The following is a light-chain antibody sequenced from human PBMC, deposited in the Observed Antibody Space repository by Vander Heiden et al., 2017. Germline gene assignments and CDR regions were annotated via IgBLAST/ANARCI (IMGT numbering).Light chain of an antibody. Sequence: EIVLTQHPATLPLSPGERATLSCRASQSVSSYLAWYQQKPGQAPRLLIYDASNRATGIPARFSGSGSGTDFTLTISSLEPEDFAVYYCQQRSNWPPSWTFGQGTKVEIK. CDR2: DAS. V-gene: IGKV3-11*01. CDR1: QSVSSY. CDR3: QQRSNWPPSWT. J-gene: IGKJ1*01.